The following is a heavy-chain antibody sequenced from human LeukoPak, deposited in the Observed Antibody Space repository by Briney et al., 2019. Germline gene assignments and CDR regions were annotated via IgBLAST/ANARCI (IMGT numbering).Heavy chain of an antibody. CDR1: GFTFSSYE. Sequence: GGSLRLSCAASGFTFSSYEMNWVRQAPGKGLEWVSVIYSGGSTYYADSVKGRFTISRDNSKNTLYLQMNSLRAEDTAVYYCARDPGLNTAMAYDYWGQGTLVTVSS. D-gene: IGHD5-18*01. V-gene: IGHV3-66*02. J-gene: IGHJ4*02. CDR2: IYSGGST. CDR3: ARDPGLNTAMAYDY.